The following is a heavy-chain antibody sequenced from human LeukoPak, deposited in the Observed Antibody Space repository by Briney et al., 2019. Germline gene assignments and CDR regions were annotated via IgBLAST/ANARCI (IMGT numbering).Heavy chain of an antibody. CDR3: ARADWTN. CDR2: ISRSGSTI. CDR1: GFTFSSYE. Sequence: QPGGSLRLSCAASGFTFSSYEMNRVRQAPGKGLEWVSYISRSGSTIYYADSVKGRFIISRDNAKNSLYLQMNSLRAEDTAIYYCARADWTNWGQGTLVIVSS. J-gene: IGHJ4*02. D-gene: IGHD1-1*01. V-gene: IGHV3-48*03.